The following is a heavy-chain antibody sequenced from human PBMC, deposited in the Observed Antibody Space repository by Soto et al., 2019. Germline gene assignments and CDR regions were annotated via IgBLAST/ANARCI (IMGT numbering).Heavy chain of an antibody. V-gene: IGHV1-8*01. Sequence: ASVTVSCTASGYTFTSYDINWVRQATGQGLEWMGWMNPNSGNTGYAQKFQGRVTMTRNTSISTAYMELSSLRSEDTAVYYCARFLRSSGWYDWFDPWGQGTLVTVSS. CDR3: ARFLRSSGWYDWFDP. CDR2: MNPNSGNT. D-gene: IGHD6-19*01. J-gene: IGHJ5*02. CDR1: GYTFTSYD.